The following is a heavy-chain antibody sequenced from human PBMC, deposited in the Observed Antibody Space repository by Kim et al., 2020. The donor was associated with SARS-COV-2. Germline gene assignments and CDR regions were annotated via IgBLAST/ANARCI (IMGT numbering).Heavy chain of an antibody. J-gene: IGHJ4*02. Sequence: YAQKFQGRVTMTRDTSTTSVYMYLGSLRSEDTAVYYCAREYSGTYHFDYWGQGTLVTVSS. CDR3: AREYSGTYHFDY. V-gene: IGHV1-46*01. D-gene: IGHD1-26*01.